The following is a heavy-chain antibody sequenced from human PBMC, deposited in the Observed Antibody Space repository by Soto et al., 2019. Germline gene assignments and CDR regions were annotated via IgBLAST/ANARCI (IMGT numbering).Heavy chain of an antibody. CDR1: GFTFSSYT. D-gene: IGHD1-1*01. V-gene: IGHV3-21*01. CDR3: ARGEATGTPFFDF. J-gene: IGHJ4*01. CDR2: ISSTSRYI. Sequence: PGGSLRLSCAASGFTFSSYTMNWVLQAPGKGLEWVWSISSTSRYIFYTNSLKGRFTISRDNARESLFLQMDGLRAEDTAVYFCARGEATGTPFFDFWGRGTLVTVSS.